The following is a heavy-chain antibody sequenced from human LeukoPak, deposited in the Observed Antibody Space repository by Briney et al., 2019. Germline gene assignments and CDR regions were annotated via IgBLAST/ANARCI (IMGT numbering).Heavy chain of an antibody. Sequence: ASVKVSCKASGYTFTSYAMNWVRQAPGQGLEWMGWINPNSGGTNYAQKFQGRVTMTRDTSISTAYMELRSLRSDDTAVYYCARDSDMVRGVIVMDVWGKGTTVTISS. D-gene: IGHD3-10*01. CDR3: ARDSDMVRGVIVMDV. CDR2: INPNSGGT. CDR1: GYTFTSYA. V-gene: IGHV1-2*02. J-gene: IGHJ6*03.